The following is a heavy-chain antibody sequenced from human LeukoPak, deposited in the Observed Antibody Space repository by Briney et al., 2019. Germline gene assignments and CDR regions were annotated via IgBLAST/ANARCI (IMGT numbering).Heavy chain of an antibody. CDR3: AKGQTRGYYYYYYMDV. CDR2: ISYGGSNK. D-gene: IGHD1-14*01. V-gene: IGHV3-30*18. J-gene: IGHJ6*03. CDR1: GFTFSSYW. Sequence: GGSLRLSCAASGFTFSSYWMSWVRQAPGKGLEWVAVISYGGSNKYYADSVKGRFTISRDNSKNTLYLQMNSLRAEDTAVYYCAKGQTRGYYYYYYMDVWGKGTTVTVSS.